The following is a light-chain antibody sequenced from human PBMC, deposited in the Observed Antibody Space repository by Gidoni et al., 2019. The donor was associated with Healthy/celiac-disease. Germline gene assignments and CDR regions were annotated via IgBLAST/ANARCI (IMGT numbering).Light chain of an antibody. V-gene: IGLV3-21*02. CDR2: DDS. CDR3: QVWDSSSDHPV. J-gene: IGLJ2*01. Sequence: SHVLTQPPSVSVAPGQTARITRGGNNMGSKSVHWYQQKPGQAPVLVVYDDSDRPSGIPERFSGSNSGNTATLTISRVEAGDEADYYCQVWDSSSDHPVFGGGTKLTVL. CDR1: NMGSKS.